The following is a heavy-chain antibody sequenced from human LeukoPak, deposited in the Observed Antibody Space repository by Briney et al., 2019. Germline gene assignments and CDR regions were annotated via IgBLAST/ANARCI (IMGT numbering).Heavy chain of an antibody. J-gene: IGHJ5*02. D-gene: IGHD2-2*01. CDR3: ARDSLGYCSSTSCYPPWFDP. Sequence: SQTLSLTCTVSGGSISSGSYYWRWIRQPAGKGLEWIGRIYTSGSTNYNPSLKSRVTISVDTSKNQFSLKLSSVTAADTAVYYCARDSLGYCSSTSCYPPWFDPWGQGTLVTVSS. V-gene: IGHV4-61*02. CDR1: GGSISSGSYY. CDR2: IYTSGST.